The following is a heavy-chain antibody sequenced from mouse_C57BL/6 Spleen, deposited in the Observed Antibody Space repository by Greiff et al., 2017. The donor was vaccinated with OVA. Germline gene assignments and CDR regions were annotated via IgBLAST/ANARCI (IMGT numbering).Heavy chain of an antibody. V-gene: IGHV1-55*01. J-gene: IGHJ2*01. CDR2: IYPGSGST. CDR3: AKGTTVVATEGFDY. Sequence: QVQLQQSGAELVKPGASVKMSCKASGYTFTSYWITWVKQRPGQGLEWIGDIYPGSGSTNYNEKFKSKATLTVDTSSSPAYMQLSSLTSEDSAVYYCAKGTTVVATEGFDYWGQGTTLTVSS. CDR1: GYTFTSYW. D-gene: IGHD1-1*01.